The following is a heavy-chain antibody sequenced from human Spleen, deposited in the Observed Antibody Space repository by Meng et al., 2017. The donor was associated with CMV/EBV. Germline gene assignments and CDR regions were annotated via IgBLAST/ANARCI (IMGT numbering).Heavy chain of an antibody. J-gene: IGHJ4*02. D-gene: IGHD6-19*01. CDR3: ARGLGDSSHFDY. CDR1: GGTFSSYA. CDR2: IIPIFGTA. Sequence: KASGGTFSSYAISWVRQAPGQGLEWMGEIIPIFGTANYAQKFQGRVTITTDESTSTAYMELSSLRSEDTAVYYCARGLGDSSHFDYWGQGTLVTVSS. V-gene: IGHV1-69*05.